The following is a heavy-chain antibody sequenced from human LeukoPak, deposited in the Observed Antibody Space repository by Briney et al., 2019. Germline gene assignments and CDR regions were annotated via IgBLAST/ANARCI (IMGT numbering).Heavy chain of an antibody. CDR3: ARDGGIAAAGYYYYGMDV. Sequence: RSLRLSCAASGFGFSGNDMGWVRQAPGKGLEWVSVIYRGCSTYYADHVKGRFTISRDNSKNTLYLKMNSLRAEATAVYYCARDGGIAAAGYYYYGMDVWGQGTTVTVSS. CDR1: GFGFSGND. CDR2: IYRGCST. J-gene: IGHJ6*02. D-gene: IGHD6-13*01. V-gene: IGHV3-53*01.